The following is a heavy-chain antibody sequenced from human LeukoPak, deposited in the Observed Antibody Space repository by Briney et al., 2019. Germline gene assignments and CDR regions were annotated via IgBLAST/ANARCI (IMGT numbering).Heavy chain of an antibody. CDR1: VGSFSGYY. V-gene: IGHV4-34*01. CDR2: MNHSGST. CDR3: ARLPRLVPYYYYYMDV. J-gene: IGHJ6*03. Sequence: SETLSLTCAVYVGSFSGYYWSWIRQPPGKGLEWIGEMNHSGSTNYNPSLKSRVTISVDTSKNQFSLKLSSVTAADTAVYHCARLPRLVPYYYYYMDVWGKGTTVTVSS.